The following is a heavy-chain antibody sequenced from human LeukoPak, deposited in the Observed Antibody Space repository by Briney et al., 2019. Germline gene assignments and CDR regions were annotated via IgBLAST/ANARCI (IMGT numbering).Heavy chain of an antibody. CDR3: AKSYGGNFFDS. J-gene: IGHJ4*02. D-gene: IGHD4-23*01. CDR2: IRYDAINK. CDR1: GFNFSNYG. V-gene: IGHV3-30*02. Sequence: PGGSLRLSCAASGFNFSNYGMHWVRQAPDKGLEWVSFIRYDAINKYYADSVKGRFTISRDNSKNALYLESDSLRTEDTAVYYCAKSYGGNFFDSWGQGILVTVSS.